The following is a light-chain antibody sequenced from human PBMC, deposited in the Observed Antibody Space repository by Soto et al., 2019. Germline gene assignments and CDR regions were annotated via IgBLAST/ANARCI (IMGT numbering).Light chain of an antibody. CDR2: STN. V-gene: IGLV8-61*01. J-gene: IGLJ1*01. Sequence: QAVVTQEPSFSVSPGGTVTLTCGFNSGSVSASSYPSWYQQTPGQTPRTLIYSTNNRSSGVPDRFSGSILGNKAALTITGAQEDDESHYYCALYMGSGIDVFGTGTKLTVL. CDR1: SGSVSASSY. CDR3: ALYMGSGIDV.